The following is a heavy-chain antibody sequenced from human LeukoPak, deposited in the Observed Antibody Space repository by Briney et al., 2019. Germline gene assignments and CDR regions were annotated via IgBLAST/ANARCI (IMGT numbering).Heavy chain of an antibody. J-gene: IGHJ4*02. D-gene: IGHD5-18*01. CDR1: GFTVSSNY. V-gene: IGHV3-66*01. Sequence: PGGSLRLSCAASGFTVSSNYMSWVREAPGKGLEWVSVIYSGGTTYYADSVKGRFTISRDNSKKTLHLPMNSLRAEDTAVYYCARDQYSYAHAAHWGQGTLVTVSS. CDR3: ARDQYSYAHAAH. CDR2: IYSGGTT.